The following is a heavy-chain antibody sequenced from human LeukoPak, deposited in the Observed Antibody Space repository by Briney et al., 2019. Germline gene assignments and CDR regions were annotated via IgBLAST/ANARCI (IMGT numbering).Heavy chain of an antibody. D-gene: IGHD3-22*01. CDR2: ISSSSSYI. Sequence: GGSLRLSCAASGFTFSSYSMNWVRQAPGKGPEWVSSISSSSSYIYYADSVKGRFTISRDNAKNSLYLQMNSLRAEDTAVYYCARDAHYYDSSGITPFDYWGQGTLVTVSS. V-gene: IGHV3-21*01. J-gene: IGHJ4*02. CDR3: ARDAHYYDSSGITPFDY. CDR1: GFTFSSYS.